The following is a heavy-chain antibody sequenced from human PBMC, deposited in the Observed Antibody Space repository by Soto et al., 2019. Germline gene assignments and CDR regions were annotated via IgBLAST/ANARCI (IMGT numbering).Heavy chain of an antibody. CDR2: ISAHNGNT. CDR3: ASGRYGDK. Sequence: QGNLVQSGAEVKKPGASVKVSCKGSGYAFTTYGITWLRQAPGQGLEWMGWISAHNGNTNYAQKLQGRVTVTRDTSTSKAYMELRSLRSDGTAVDDCASGRYGDKWSEGSLVTVSS. CDR1: GYAFTTYG. V-gene: IGHV1-18*01. J-gene: IGHJ4*02. D-gene: IGHD3-10*01.